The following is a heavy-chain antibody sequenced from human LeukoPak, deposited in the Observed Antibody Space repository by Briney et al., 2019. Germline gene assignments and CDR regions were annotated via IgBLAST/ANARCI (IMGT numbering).Heavy chain of an antibody. CDR2: IYYSGGT. Sequence: SETLSLTCTVSGGSISSYYWTWIRQPPGKGLEWIGYIYYSGGTSYSPSLKSRATISLDTSKNQFSLKLTSVTAADTAVYYCARLSSGRPHEYFQHWGQGTLVTVSS. CDR1: GGSISSYY. J-gene: IGHJ1*01. CDR3: ARLSSGRPHEYFQH. D-gene: IGHD3-22*01. V-gene: IGHV4-59*01.